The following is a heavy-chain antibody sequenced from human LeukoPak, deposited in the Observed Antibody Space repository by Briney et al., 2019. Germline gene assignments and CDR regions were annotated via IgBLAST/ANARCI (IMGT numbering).Heavy chain of an antibody. CDR1: GGSISSYY. CDR2: IYYSGST. V-gene: IGHV4-59*01. CDR3: ARVSSGWYPDY. D-gene: IGHD6-19*01. J-gene: IGHJ4*02. Sequence: SETLSLTCTVSGGSISSYYWLWIRQPPGKGLEWIGYIYYSGSTNYNPSLKSRVTISVDTSKNQFSLKLSSVTAADTAVYYCARVSSGWYPDYWGQGTLVTVSS.